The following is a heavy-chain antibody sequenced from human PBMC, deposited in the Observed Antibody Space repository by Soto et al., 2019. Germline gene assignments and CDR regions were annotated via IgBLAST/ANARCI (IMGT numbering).Heavy chain of an antibody. J-gene: IGHJ6*02. CDR1: GFTFSCYI. CDR2: ISSSSSYI. Sequence: LXLSCAPSGFTFSCYIMNWFRQGPVKGLEWVSSISSSSSYIYYADSVKGRFTISRDNAKNSLYLQMNSLRAEDTAVYYCARGLYYDYVWGSYSPMDVWGQGTTVTVSS. V-gene: IGHV3-21*01. D-gene: IGHD3-16*01. CDR3: ARGLYYDYVWGSYSPMDV.